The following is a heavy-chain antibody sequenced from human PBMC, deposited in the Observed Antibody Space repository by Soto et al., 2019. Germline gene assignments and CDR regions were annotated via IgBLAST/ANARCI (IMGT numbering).Heavy chain of an antibody. CDR3: ARYTGGSDRGVDY. D-gene: IGHD1-26*01. CDR1: GFTFSRYW. J-gene: IGHJ4*02. CDR2: IKQDGSEK. Sequence: EVHLVESGGGLVQPGGSLRLSCAASGFTFSRYWMSWVRQAPGKGLEWVANIKQDGSEKHYVDSVKGRFTISRDNAKNSLYLQMNSLRAEATAVYYCARYTGGSDRGVDYWGQGTLVTVSS. V-gene: IGHV3-7*03.